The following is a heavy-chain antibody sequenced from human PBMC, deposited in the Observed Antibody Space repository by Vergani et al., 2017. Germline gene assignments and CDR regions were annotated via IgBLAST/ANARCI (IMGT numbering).Heavy chain of an antibody. V-gene: IGHV3-23*04. CDR2: ISGSGGST. Sequence: EVQLVESGGGLVQPGGSLRLSCAASGFTFSSYSMNWVRQAPGKGLEWVSYISGSGGSTYYADSVKSRFTISRDNSKNTLDLQMNSLRAEDTAVYYCAKKWELPSPSPFDYWGQGTLVTVSS. CDR3: AKKWELPSPSPFDY. D-gene: IGHD1-26*01. J-gene: IGHJ4*02. CDR1: GFTFSSYS.